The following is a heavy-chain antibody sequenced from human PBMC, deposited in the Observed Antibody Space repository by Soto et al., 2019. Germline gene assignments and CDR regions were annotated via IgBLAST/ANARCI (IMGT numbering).Heavy chain of an antibody. V-gene: IGHV3-23*01. J-gene: IGHJ4*02. CDR1: GFTFSSYA. CDR2: ISGSGGST. CDR3: AKLAYSYGFEVFELEFDY. D-gene: IGHD5-18*01. Sequence: GGSLRLSCAASGFTFSSYAMSWVRQAPGKGLEWVSAISGSGGSTYYADSVKGRFTISRDNSKNTLYLQMNSLRAEDTAVYYCAKLAYSYGFEVFELEFDYWGQGTLVTVSS.